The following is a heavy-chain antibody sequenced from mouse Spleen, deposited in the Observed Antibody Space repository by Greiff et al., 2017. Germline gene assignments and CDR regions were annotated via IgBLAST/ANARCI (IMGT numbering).Heavy chain of an antibody. CDR2: IDPETGGT. Sequence: QVQLQQSGAELVRPGASVTLSCKASGYTFTDYEMHWVKQTPVHGLEWIGAIDPETGGTAYNQKFKGKAILTADKSSSTAYMELRSLTSEDSAVYYCTRGVYGSSYWGQGTTLTVSS. CDR3: TRGVYGSSY. V-gene: IGHV1-15*01. CDR1: GYTFTDYE. D-gene: IGHD1-1*01. J-gene: IGHJ2*01.